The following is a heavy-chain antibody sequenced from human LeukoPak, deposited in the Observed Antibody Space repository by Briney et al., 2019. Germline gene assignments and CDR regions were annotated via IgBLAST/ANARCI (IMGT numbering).Heavy chain of an antibody. CDR1: GYTFTGYY. J-gene: IGHJ5*02. CDR3: ARETNIVVVVAAGGWFDP. V-gene: IGHV1-2*02. D-gene: IGHD2-15*01. CDR2: INPNSGGT. Sequence: GASVKVSCKASGYTFTGYYMHWVRQAPGQGLEWMGWINPNSGGTNYAQKFQGRVTMTRDTSISTAYMELSRLRSDDTAVYYCARETNIVVVVAAGGWFDPWGQGTLVTVSS.